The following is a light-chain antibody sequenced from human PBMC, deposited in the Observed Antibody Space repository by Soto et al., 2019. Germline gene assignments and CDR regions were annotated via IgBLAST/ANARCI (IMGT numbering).Light chain of an antibody. Sequence: EIVLTQSPATLSLSPGERATLSCRASQSVSSYLAWYQQKPGQAPRLLIYDASNRATGIPARFSGRGSGTAFSLTISPLQPQDFPVYYCQQRSNSPVTFGRGPKVPIK. CDR2: DAS. J-gene: IGKJ4*01. CDR3: QQRSNSPVT. CDR1: QSVSSY. V-gene: IGKV3-11*01.